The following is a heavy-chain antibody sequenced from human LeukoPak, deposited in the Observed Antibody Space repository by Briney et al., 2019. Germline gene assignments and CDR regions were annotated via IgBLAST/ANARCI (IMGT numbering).Heavy chain of an antibody. J-gene: IGHJ4*02. Sequence: KPSETLSLTCTVSGGSISSYYWSWIRQPPGKGLEWIGYIYYSGSTNYNPSLKSRVTISVDTSKNQFSLKLSSVTAADTAVYYCARGARGKLELRVWGQGTLVTVSS. D-gene: IGHD1-7*01. CDR2: IYYSGST. CDR1: GGSISSYY. V-gene: IGHV4-59*01. CDR3: ARGARGKLELRV.